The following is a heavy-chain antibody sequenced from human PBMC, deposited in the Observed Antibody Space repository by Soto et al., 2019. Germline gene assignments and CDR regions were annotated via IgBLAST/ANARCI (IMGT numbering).Heavy chain of an antibody. J-gene: IGHJ5*02. CDR2: ISAYNGNP. V-gene: IGHV1-18*01. CDR1: GYTFTRYG. D-gene: IGHD4-17*01. Sequence: QVQLVQSGAEVKKPGASVKVSCKASGYTFTRYGISWVRQAPGQGLEWMGRISAYNGNPNYAQKLQGRVTMTTDTSTSAAYMGLRSLRSADTAVYYCARGYGVVGWFDPWGQGTLVTVSS. CDR3: ARGYGVVGWFDP.